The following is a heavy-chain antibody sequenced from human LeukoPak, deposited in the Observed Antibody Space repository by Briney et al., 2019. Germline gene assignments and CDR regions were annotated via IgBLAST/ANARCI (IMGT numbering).Heavy chain of an antibody. J-gene: IGHJ4*02. CDR2: MNPNSGNT. Sequence: ASVKVSCKASGYTFTSYDINWVRQATGQGLEWMGWMNPNSGNTGYAQKFQDRVTMTRNTSISTAYMELSSLRSEDTAVYYCARGTIVVPALHYWGQGTLVTVSS. V-gene: IGHV1-8*01. CDR3: ARGTIVVPALHY. CDR1: GYTFTSYD. D-gene: IGHD2-2*01.